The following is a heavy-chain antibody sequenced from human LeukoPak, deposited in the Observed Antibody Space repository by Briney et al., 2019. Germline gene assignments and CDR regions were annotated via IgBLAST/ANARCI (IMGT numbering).Heavy chain of an antibody. CDR1: GFTFSSYS. Sequence: GGSLRLSCAASGFTFSSYSMNWVRQAPGKGLEWVSSIISSSSYKYSESSVKGRFTISRDNAKNSLYLQMNSLRAEDTAVYYCARFIVGDYYYYYGMDVWGQGTTVTVSS. CDR3: ARFIVGDYYYYYGMDV. V-gene: IGHV3-21*01. CDR2: IISSSSYK. J-gene: IGHJ6*02. D-gene: IGHD1-26*01.